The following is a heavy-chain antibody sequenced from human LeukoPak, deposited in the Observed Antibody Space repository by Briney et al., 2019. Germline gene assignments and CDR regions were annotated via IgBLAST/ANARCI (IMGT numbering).Heavy chain of an antibody. Sequence: PSETLSLTCTVSGDSVSSASYYWSWIRQPPGKGLEWIGYIYYSGTTNYNPSLKSRVTISVDTSKNQFSLKLTSVTAADTAVYYCAIESPARTVTTRSYWYFDLWGRGTLVTVSS. V-gene: IGHV4-61*01. J-gene: IGHJ2*01. CDR2: IYYSGTT. CDR3: AIESPARTVTTRSYWYFDL. CDR1: GDSVSSASYY. D-gene: IGHD4-17*01.